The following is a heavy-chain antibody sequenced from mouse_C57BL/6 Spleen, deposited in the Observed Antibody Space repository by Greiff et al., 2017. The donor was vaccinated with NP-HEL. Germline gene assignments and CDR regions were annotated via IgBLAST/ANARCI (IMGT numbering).Heavy chain of an antibody. D-gene: IGHD2-5*01. Sequence: QVQLQQPGAELVKPGASVKMSCKASGYTFTSYWITWVKQRPGQGLEWIGDIYPGSGSTNYNEKFKSKATLTVDTSSSTAYMQLSSLTSEDSAVYYCARSRGHSNYGEYWGQGTTLTVSS. V-gene: IGHV1-55*01. CDR2: IYPGSGST. CDR1: GYTFTSYW. CDR3: ARSRGHSNYGEY. J-gene: IGHJ2*01.